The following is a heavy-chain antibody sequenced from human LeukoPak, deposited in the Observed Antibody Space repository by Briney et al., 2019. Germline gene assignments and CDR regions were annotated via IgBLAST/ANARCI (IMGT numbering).Heavy chain of an antibody. Sequence: GRSLRLSCAASGFTFDDYAMHWVRQAPGKGLEWVSGITWNGGTLGYADSVKGRFTISRDNAKNSLYLQMNSLRGEDTALYHCAKVLTAADYYYYGMDVWGQGTTVTVSS. CDR3: AKVLTAADYYYYGMDV. D-gene: IGHD6-13*01. V-gene: IGHV3-9*01. CDR1: GFTFDDYA. CDR2: ITWNGGTL. J-gene: IGHJ6*02.